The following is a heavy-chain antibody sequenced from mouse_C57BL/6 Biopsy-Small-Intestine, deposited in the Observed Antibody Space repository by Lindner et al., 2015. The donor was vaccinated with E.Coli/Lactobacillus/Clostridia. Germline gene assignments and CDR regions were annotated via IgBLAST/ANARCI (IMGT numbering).Heavy chain of an antibody. CDR3: ARGDGYMYFLDY. J-gene: IGHJ2*01. CDR1: GYDFGFYW. D-gene: IGHD2-3*01. V-gene: IGHV1-80*01. CDR2: IFPGDGDT. Sequence: VQLQESGSDVMKPGASVRISCKTSGYDFGFYWMNWVKQRPGKGLEWIGQIFPGDGDTKYNGHFKGKATLTADRSSNTAYIQLSSLTSEDSAVYFCARGDGYMYFLDYWGQGTTLTVSS.